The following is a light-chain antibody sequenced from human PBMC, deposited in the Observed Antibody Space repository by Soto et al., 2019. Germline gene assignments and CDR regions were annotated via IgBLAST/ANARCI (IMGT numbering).Light chain of an antibody. Sequence: AIRMTQSPSSLSASTGDRVTITCRASQGISSYLAWYQQKPGKAPKLLIYAASTLQSGVPSRFSGSGSGTDFTLTISSLEPEDFAVYYCQQHSNWPLTFGQGTRLEI. CDR2: AAS. CDR3: QQHSNWPLT. V-gene: IGKV1-8*01. J-gene: IGKJ5*01. CDR1: QGISSY.